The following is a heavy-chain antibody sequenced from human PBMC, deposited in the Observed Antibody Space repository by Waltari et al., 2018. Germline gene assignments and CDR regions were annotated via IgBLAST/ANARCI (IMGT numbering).Heavy chain of an antibody. CDR3: ARVGETIFGVVTYTVYNWFDP. CDR2: INTNTGNP. CDR1: GYTFTSYA. J-gene: IGHJ5*02. V-gene: IGHV7-4-1*02. Sequence: QVQLVQSGSELKKPGASVKVSCKASGYTFTSYAMHWVRQAPGQGLEWMGWINTNTGNPTYAQGFTGRFVFSLDTSVSTAYLQISSLKAEDTAVYYCARVGETIFGVVTYTVYNWFDPWGQGTLVTVSS. D-gene: IGHD3-3*01.